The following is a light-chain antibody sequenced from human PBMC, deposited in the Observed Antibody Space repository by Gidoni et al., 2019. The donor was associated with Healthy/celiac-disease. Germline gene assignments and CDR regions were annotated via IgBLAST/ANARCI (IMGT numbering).Light chain of an antibody. CDR3: QQYNSYPWT. Sequence: DIQMTQSPSTLSAYVGDTVTITCRASQSISCWLAWYQQKPGKAPTRLTYKAASLESGVPSRLSGSGSATEFTLTISSLKPDDFATYYCQQYNSYPWTFGQGTKVEIK. CDR1: QSISCW. J-gene: IGKJ1*01. V-gene: IGKV1-5*03. CDR2: KAA.